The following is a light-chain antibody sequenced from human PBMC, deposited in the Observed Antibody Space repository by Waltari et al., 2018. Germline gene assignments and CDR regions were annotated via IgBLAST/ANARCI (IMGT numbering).Light chain of an antibody. Sequence: QSALTQPASVSGSPGQSITISCTGTGSDIGAYNYVSWSQQHPDKAPKLVFFQVNGRPSGVSPRFSGSKSAYTASLTISGLQAEDEADYYCSSYTATSNGLARVFGGGTKLTVL. CDR1: GSDIGAYNY. J-gene: IGLJ2*01. CDR2: QVN. V-gene: IGLV2-14*01. CDR3: SSYTATSNGLARV.